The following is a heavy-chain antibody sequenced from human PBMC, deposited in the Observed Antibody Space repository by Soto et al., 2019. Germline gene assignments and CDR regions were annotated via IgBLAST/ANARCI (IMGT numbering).Heavy chain of an antibody. CDR3: ARAQGSSSWYSSGWFDI. Sequence: QVQLVQSGAEVKKPGSSVKVSCKASGGTFSSYTISWVRQAPGQGLEWMGRIIPILGIANYAQKFQGRVTITADKSTSTAYMELSSLRSEDTAVYYCARAQGSSSWYSSGWFDIWGQGTMVTVSS. D-gene: IGHD6-13*01. J-gene: IGHJ3*02. V-gene: IGHV1-69*02. CDR2: IIPILGIA. CDR1: GGTFSSYT.